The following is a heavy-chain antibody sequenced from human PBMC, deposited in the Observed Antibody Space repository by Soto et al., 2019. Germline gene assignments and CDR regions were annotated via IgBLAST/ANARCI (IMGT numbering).Heavy chain of an antibody. V-gene: IGHV3-30-3*01. CDR1: GFTFSSYA. CDR3: ARASNGWYYDY. J-gene: IGHJ4*02. Sequence: VQLVESGGGVVQPGRSLSLSCAASGFTFSSYAMHWVRQAPGKGLEWVAVISYDGSNKYYADSVKGRFTISRDNSKNTLYLQMNSLRAEDTAVYYCARASNGWYYDYWGQGTLVTVSS. CDR2: ISYDGSNK. D-gene: IGHD6-19*01.